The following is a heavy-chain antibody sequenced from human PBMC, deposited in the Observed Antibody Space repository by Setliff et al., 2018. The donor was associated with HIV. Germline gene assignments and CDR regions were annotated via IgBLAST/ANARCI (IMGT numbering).Heavy chain of an antibody. D-gene: IGHD3-9*01. CDR1: GYFFLNSW. V-gene: IGHV5-51*01. CDR2: IYPGDSET. CDR3: TKHPLRPGIAGYFYFIDA. J-gene: IGHJ6*04. Sequence: GESLKISCQASGYFFLNSWIGWVRQVPGKGLEWVAVIYPGDSETRYSPSFEGQVTVSVDKSTTTAYLRWSSLRASDTATYYCTKHPLRPGIAGYFYFIDAWGTGTPVTVSS.